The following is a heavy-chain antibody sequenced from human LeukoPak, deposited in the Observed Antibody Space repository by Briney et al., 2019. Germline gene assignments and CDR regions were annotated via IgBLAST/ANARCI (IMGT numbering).Heavy chain of an antibody. J-gene: IGHJ4*02. CDR2: IYNRGTT. CDR1: GGSTNSHF. V-gene: IGHV4-59*11. Sequence: SETLSLTCTVSGGSTNSHFWSWMRQPPGKGLEWIGNIYNRGTTNYNPSLNSRVTMSVDTSKNQLSLQLTSVTAADTALYYCTKATKGLAFDSWGRGTPVTVSS. D-gene: IGHD6-19*01. CDR3: TKATKGLAFDS.